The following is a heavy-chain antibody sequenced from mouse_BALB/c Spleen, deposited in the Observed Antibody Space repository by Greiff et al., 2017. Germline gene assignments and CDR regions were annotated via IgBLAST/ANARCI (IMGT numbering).Heavy chain of an antibody. J-gene: IGHJ1*01. D-gene: IGHD2-1*01. CDR1: GFTFSSYA. CDR3: ASYYGNYWYFDV. Sequence: EVKVEESGGGLVKPGGSLKLSCAASGFTFSSYAMSWVRQTPEKRLEWVASISSGGSTYYPDSVKGRFTISRDNARNILYLQMSSLRSEDTAMYYCASYYGNYWYFDVWGAGTTVTVSS. CDR2: ISSGGST. V-gene: IGHV5-6-5*01.